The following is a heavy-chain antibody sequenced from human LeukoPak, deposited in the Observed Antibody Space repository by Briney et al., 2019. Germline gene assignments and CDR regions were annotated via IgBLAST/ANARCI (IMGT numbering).Heavy chain of an antibody. D-gene: IGHD1-1*01. CDR2: LTGSGSRT. J-gene: IGHJ4*02. V-gene: IGHV3-23*01. Sequence: PGGSLRLSCAASGGPFSSLAMSWVRQAAGKGLEWVSGLTGSGSRTYYTDSVKGRFTISRDNSKNTLFLQMHSLRAEDTAMYYCAMTLAGVLDSFDSWGQGTLVTVSS. CDR1: GGPFSSLA. CDR3: AMTLAGVLDSFDS.